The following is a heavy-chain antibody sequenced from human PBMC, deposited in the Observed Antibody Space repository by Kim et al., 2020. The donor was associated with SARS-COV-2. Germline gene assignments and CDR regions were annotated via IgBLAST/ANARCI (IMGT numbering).Heavy chain of an antibody. CDR2: ISSSSSYI. V-gene: IGHV3-21*01. J-gene: IGHJ6*02. Sequence: GGSLRLSCAASGFTFSSYSMNWVRQAPGKGLEWVSSISSSSSYIYYADSVKGRFTISRDNAKNSLYLQMNSLRAEDTAVYYCAREGQFWLEQQLVVYYGMDVWGQGTTVTVSS. CDR1: GFTFSSYS. D-gene: IGHD6-13*01. CDR3: AREGQFWLEQQLVVYYGMDV.